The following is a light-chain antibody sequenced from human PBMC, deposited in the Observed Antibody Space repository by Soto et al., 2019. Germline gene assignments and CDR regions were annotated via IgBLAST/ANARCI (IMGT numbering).Light chain of an antibody. Sequence: QSVLTQPPSASGTPGQRVTISCSGSRSNIGRNSVSWYKQLPGTAPKLIIYNNNQRPSGVPDRFSGSKSDTSASLAISRLQSEDEADYYCGAWDGSLIGAVFGGGTKLTVL. V-gene: IGLV1-44*01. CDR2: NNN. CDR1: RSNIGRNS. CDR3: GAWDGSLIGAV. J-gene: IGLJ7*01.